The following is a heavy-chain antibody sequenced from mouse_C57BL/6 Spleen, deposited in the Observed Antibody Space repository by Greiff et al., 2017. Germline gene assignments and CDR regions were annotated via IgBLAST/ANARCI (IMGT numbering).Heavy chain of an antibody. J-gene: IGHJ1*03. CDR2: IAPSDSST. Sequence: QVQLQQPGAELVMPGASVKLSCKASGYTFTSYWMHWVKQRPGQGLEWIGEIAPSDSSTNYNQTFTGQSTLTVDNSSSTAYMQLSSQTSEECAVDYCASKDDYGSRGYFDVWGTGTTVTVSS. CDR1: GYTFTSYW. CDR3: ASKDDYGSRGYFDV. D-gene: IGHD1-1*01. V-gene: IGHV1-69*01.